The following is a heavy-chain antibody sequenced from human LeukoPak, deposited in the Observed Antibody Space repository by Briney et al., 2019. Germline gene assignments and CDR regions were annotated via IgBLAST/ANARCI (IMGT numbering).Heavy chain of an antibody. V-gene: IGHV3-72*01. CDR1: GFTFSDHY. J-gene: IGHJ6*04. CDR3: ARGPSISTTHTAYYYGMDV. Sequence: GGSLRLSCAASGFTFSDHYMDWVRQAPGKGLEWVCRIRNKANSYTTEYAASVKGRFSISRDESENLVYLQMNSLKTEDTAVYYCARGPSISTTHTAYYYGMDVWGKGTPVTVSS. D-gene: IGHD1-1*01. CDR2: IRNKANSYTT.